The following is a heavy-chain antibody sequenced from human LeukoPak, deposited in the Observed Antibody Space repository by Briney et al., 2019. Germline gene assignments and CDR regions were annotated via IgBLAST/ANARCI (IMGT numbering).Heavy chain of an antibody. D-gene: IGHD6-19*01. CDR3: AASSGWYGGYYFDY. CDR2: IYHSGST. V-gene: IGHV4-4*02. J-gene: IGHJ4*02. CDR1: GGSISSSNW. Sequence: PSETLSLTCAVSGGSISSSNWWSWVRQPPGKGLEWIGEIYHSGSTNYNPSLKSRVTISVDKSKNQFSLKLSSVTAADTAVYYCAASSGWYGGYYFDYWGQGTLVTVSS.